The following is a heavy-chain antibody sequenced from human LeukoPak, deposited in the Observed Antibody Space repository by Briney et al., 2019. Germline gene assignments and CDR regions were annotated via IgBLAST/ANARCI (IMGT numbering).Heavy chain of an antibody. CDR2: IIPIFGTA. V-gene: IGHV1-69*13. D-gene: IGHD3-3*01. Sequence: GASVKVSCKASGGTFSSYAISWVRQAPGQGLEWMGGIIPIFGTANYAQKFQGRVTITADESTSTAYMELSSLRSEDTAVYYCARGLGVLRFLDPFDYWGQGTLVTVSS. CDR1: GGTFSSYA. CDR3: ARGLGVLRFLDPFDY. J-gene: IGHJ4*02.